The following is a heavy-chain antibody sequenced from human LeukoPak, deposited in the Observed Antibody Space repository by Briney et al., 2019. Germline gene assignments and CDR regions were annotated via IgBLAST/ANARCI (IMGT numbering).Heavy chain of an antibody. CDR1: GFTVSSNS. D-gene: IGHD5-18*01. V-gene: IGHV3-23*01. Sequence: PGGSLRLSCTVSGFTVSSNSMSWVRQAPGKGLEWVSAISGSGGSTYYADSVKGRFTISRDNSKNTLYLQMNSLRAEDTAVYYCAKVKSEVGIQLWFDYWGQGTLVTVSS. J-gene: IGHJ4*02. CDR3: AKVKSEVGIQLWFDY. CDR2: ISGSGGST.